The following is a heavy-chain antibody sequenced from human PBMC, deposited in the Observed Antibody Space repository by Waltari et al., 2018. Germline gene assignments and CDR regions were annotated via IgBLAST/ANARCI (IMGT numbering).Heavy chain of an antibody. CDR3: ARGGGDTAMVTYYYFDY. CDR1: GYALTSSD. CDR2: MNHNGGNT. V-gene: IGHV1-8*03. Sequence: QVQLVQSGAEVKKPGASVKGYCKASGYALTSSDIHSLRPYTVQGLEWMEGMNHNGGNTGYAQKFQDRVTITRNTSISTAYMELSSLRSEDTAVYYCARGGGDTAMVTYYYFDYWGQGTLVTVSS. J-gene: IGHJ4*02. D-gene: IGHD5-18*01.